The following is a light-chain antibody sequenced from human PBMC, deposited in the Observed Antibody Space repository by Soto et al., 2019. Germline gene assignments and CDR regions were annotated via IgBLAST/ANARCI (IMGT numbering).Light chain of an antibody. J-gene: IGLJ2*01. CDR2: GVS. CDR3: SSYTTSSTQVV. Sequence: QSALTQPASVFGSPGQSITISCTGTSSDVGYYDYVSWYQQHPGKGPKLMIYGVSSRPSGVSNRFSGSKSGNTASLTISGLQAEDEADYYCSSYTTSSTQVVFGGGTQLTVL. CDR1: SSDVGYYDY. V-gene: IGLV2-14*01.